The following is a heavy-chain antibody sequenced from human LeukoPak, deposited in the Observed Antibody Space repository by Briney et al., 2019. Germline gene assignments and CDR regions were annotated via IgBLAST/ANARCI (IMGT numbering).Heavy chain of an antibody. CDR1: GFSVSSKY. CDR3: ARSGGVITVAPFDC. Sequence: GGSLRLSCAVSGFSVSSKYMSWVRQPPGKGPEWVSVIHNDGSTYYPDSVKGRFTISRDNPKNTLFLQMNSLRAEDTAIYYCARSGGVITVAPFDCWGQGSLVTVS. V-gene: IGHV3-53*01. D-gene: IGHD4-23*01. CDR2: IHNDGST. J-gene: IGHJ4*02.